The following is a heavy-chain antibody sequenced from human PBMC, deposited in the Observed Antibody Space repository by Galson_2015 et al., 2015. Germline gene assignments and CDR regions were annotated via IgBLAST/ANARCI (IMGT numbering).Heavy chain of an antibody. J-gene: IGHJ4*02. Sequence: SLRLSCAASGFTFSSYAMSWVRQAPGKGLEWVAAISDDGANTYYADSVKGRFTISRDKAKNTLYLQMNSLRVEDTAVYYCAKDLNTGYSTGKYDYGGPGTLVTVSS. CDR1: GFTFSSYA. D-gene: IGHD6-25*01. CDR3: AKDLNTGYSTGKYDY. CDR2: ISDDGANT. V-gene: IGHV3-23*01.